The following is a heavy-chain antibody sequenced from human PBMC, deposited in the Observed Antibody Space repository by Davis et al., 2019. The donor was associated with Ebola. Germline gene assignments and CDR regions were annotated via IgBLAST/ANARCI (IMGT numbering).Heavy chain of an antibody. J-gene: IGHJ3*02. V-gene: IGHV3-64*01. CDR2: ISSNGGSI. D-gene: IGHD3-16*01. CDR1: GLTFSSYA. Sequence: GESLKISCVGSGLTFSSYAMHWVRQAPGKGLEYVSGISSNGGSIFYGKSVKGRFTISRDNSQNTLYLQMDSLRPEDMALYYCARAPQGGSWIFDIWGQGTMVTVSS. CDR3: ARAPQGGSWIFDI.